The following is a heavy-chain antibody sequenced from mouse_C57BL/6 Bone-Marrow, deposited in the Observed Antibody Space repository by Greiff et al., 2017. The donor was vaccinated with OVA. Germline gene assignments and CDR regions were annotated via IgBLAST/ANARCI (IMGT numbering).Heavy chain of an antibody. CDR1: GYTFTSYW. V-gene: IGHV1-50*01. CDR3: ARDGYLMDY. CDR2: IDPSDSST. J-gene: IGHJ4*01. D-gene: IGHD2-3*01. Sequence: QVQLQQSGAELVKPGASVKLSCKASGYTFTSYWMHWVKQRPGQGLEWIGEIDPSDSSTNYNQKFKGKATLTVDTSSSTAYMQLTSLTSEDSAVYYCARDGYLMDYWGQGTSVTVSS.